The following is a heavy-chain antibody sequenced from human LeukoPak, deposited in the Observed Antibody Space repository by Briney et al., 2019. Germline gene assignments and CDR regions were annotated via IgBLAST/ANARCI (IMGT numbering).Heavy chain of an antibody. D-gene: IGHD2-21*02. CDR2: ISSSSSYI. CDR1: GFTFSSYS. Sequence: GGSLRLSCAASGFTFSSYSMNWVRQAPGKGLEWVSSISSSSSYIYYADSVKGRFTISRDNAKNSLYLQMNSLRAEDTAVYYCARDVKLSGVVVTATINWFDPWGQGTRVTVSS. V-gene: IGHV3-21*01. J-gene: IGHJ5*02. CDR3: ARDVKLSGVVVTATINWFDP.